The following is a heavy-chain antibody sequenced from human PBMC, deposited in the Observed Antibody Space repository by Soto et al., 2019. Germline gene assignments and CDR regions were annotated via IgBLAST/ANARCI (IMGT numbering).Heavy chain of an antibody. D-gene: IGHD6-19*01. CDR3: AREYSSGWYPRASDV. CDR2: INSDESST. V-gene: IGHV3-74*01. J-gene: IGHJ6*02. Sequence: GGSLRLSCAASGFTFSSYWMHWVRQAQGKGLVWVSHINSDESSTTYADSVKGRFTISRDNAKNTLYLQMNSLRAEDTAVYYCAREYSSGWYPRASDVWGQGTTVTVSS. CDR1: GFTFSSYW.